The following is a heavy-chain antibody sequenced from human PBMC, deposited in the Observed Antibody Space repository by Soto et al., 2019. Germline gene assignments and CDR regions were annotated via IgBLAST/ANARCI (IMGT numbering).Heavy chain of an antibody. D-gene: IGHD4-17*01. CDR3: ARTENYGDYGPGYYYDGMDV. Sequence: QVQLVESGGGVVQPGRSLRLSCAASGFTFSSYGMHWVRQAPGKGLEWVAVIWYDGSNKYYADSVKGRFTISRDNSKNTLYLQVNSLRAKDTAVYYCARTENYGDYGPGYYYDGMDVCGQGTTVTVSS. J-gene: IGHJ6*02. CDR2: IWYDGSNK. V-gene: IGHV3-33*01. CDR1: GFTFSSYG.